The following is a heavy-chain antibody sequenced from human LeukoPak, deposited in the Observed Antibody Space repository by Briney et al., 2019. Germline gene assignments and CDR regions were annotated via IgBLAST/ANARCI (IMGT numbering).Heavy chain of an antibody. CDR3: ARSEIRGPPLAFDI. D-gene: IGHD5-24*01. J-gene: IGHJ3*02. Sequence: ASVKVFCKASGYTFTGYYMHWVRQAPGQGLEWMGWINPNSGGTNYAQKFQGRVTMTRDTSISTAYMELSRLRSDDTAVYYCARSEIRGPPLAFDIWGQGTMVTVSS. CDR2: INPNSGGT. CDR1: GYTFTGYY. V-gene: IGHV1-2*02.